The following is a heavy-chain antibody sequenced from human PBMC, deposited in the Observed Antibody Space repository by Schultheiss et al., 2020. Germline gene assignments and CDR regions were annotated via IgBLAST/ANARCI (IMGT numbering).Heavy chain of an antibody. CDR2: ISGSGGST. CDR3: TTSRSGGYPY. V-gene: IGHV3-23*01. Sequence: GGSLRLSCAASGFTFSSYSMNWVRQAPGKGLEWVSAISGSGGSTYYADSVKGRFTISRDNSKNTLYLQMNSLKTEDTAVYYCTTSRSGGYPYWGQGTLVTVSS. CDR1: GFTFSSYS. J-gene: IGHJ4*02. D-gene: IGHD1-26*01.